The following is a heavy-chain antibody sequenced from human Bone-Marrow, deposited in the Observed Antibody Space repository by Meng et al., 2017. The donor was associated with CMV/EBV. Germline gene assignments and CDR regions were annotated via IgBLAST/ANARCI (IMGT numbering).Heavy chain of an antibody. CDR2: INPNSGDT. CDR3: TRDWECLDRSDVFDI. V-gene: IGHV1-2*02. CDR1: GYAFAGYY. D-gene: IGHD3-9*01. J-gene: IGHJ3*02. Sequence: ASVKVSCKASGYAFAGYYVHWVRQAPGEGLEWMGWINPNSGDTSYSQKFQGRVTMTRDTSISTAYMELNRLRSDDTAVYYCTRDWECLDRSDVFDIWGQGTMVTVSS.